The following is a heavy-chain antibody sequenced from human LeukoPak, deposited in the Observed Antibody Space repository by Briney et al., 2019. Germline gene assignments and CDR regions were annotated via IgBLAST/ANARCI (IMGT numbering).Heavy chain of an antibody. CDR1: GFTFSSFT. D-gene: IGHD6-19*01. J-gene: IGHJ3*02. Sequence: VGSLRLSCAASGFTFSSFTMNWVRQAPGKGLEWVSYISSSRSTIYYADSVKGRFTISRDNAKNSLYLQMSSLRAEDTAVYYCARSGWYAGGYDAFDIWGQGTMVTVSS. CDR3: ARSGWYAGGYDAFDI. V-gene: IGHV3-48*01. CDR2: ISSSRSTI.